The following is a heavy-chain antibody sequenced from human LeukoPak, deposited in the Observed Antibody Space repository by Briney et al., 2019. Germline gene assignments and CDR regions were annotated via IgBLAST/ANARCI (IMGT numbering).Heavy chain of an antibody. Sequence: ASVKVSCKASGGTFSSYAISWVRQAPGQGLEWMGGIIPIFGTANYAQKFQGRVTITADESTSTAYMELSSQRSEDTAVYYCARDPGDGMDVWGQGTTVTVSS. CDR2: IIPIFGTA. J-gene: IGHJ6*02. D-gene: IGHD1-26*01. V-gene: IGHV1-69*01. CDR3: ARDPGDGMDV. CDR1: GGTFSSYA.